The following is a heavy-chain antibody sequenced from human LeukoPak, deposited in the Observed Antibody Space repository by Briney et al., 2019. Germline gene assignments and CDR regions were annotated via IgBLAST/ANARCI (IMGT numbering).Heavy chain of an antibody. CDR1: GFTFSSYS. J-gene: IGHJ4*02. CDR2: ISSSSYI. D-gene: IGHD6-19*01. CDR3: ARDHSSGWYHLDY. V-gene: IGHV3-21*01. Sequence: GGSLRLSCAASGFTFSSYSMNWVRQAPGKGLEWVSSISSSSYIYYADSVKGRFTISRDNAKNSLYLQMNSLRAEDTAVYYCARDHSSGWYHLDYWGQGTLVTVSS.